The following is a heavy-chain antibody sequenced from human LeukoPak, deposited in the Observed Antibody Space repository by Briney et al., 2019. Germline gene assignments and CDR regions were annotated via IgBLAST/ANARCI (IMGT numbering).Heavy chain of an antibody. CDR3: ARLYYDFWSGYSDYYYYGMDV. CDR1: GGSISSYY. D-gene: IGHD3-3*01. CDR2: IYYSGST. Sequence: SETLSLNCTVSGGSISSYYWRWIRQPPGKGLEWIGYIYYSGSTNYNPSLKSRVTISVDTSKHQFSLKLSSVTAADTAVYYCARLYYDFWSGYSDYYYYGMDVWGQGTTVTVSS. J-gene: IGHJ6*02. V-gene: IGHV4-59*01.